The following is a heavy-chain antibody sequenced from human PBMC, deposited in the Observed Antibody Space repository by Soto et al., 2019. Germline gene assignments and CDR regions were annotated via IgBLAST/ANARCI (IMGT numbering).Heavy chain of an antibody. J-gene: IGHJ6*02. CDR3: AKNKGYSSGWSDYGMDV. Sequence: ASVKVSCKASGYTFTSYDINWVRQATGQGLEWMGWMNPNSGNTGYAQKFQGRVTMTRNTSISTAYMELSSLRSEDTAVYYCAKNKGYSSGWSDYGMDVWGQGTTVTVSS. D-gene: IGHD6-19*01. CDR1: GYTFTSYD. CDR2: MNPNSGNT. V-gene: IGHV1-8*01.